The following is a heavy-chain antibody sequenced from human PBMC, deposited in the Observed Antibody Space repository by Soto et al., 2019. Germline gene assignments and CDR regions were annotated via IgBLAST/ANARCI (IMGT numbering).Heavy chain of an antibody. D-gene: IGHD1-26*01. J-gene: IGHJ4*02. CDR1: GFTFTTYG. CDR2: ISYDGSHA. V-gene: IGHV3-30*18. Sequence: GGSLILSCAASGFTFTTYGMHWVRRAPGKGLEWVAVISYDGSHAYYADSVKGRFTISRDNSKNTLYLQINSLRAEDTAVYYCAKERTYSVASGFDYWGRGTLVTVSA. CDR3: AKERTYSVASGFDY.